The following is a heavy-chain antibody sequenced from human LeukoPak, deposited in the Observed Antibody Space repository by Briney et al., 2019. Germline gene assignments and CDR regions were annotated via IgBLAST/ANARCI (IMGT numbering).Heavy chain of an antibody. CDR2: ITSSGKSV. V-gene: IGHV3-11*04. D-gene: IGHD1-26*01. Sequence: PGGSLRLSCAASGFTFSDYYMGWIRQAPGKGLEWVSYITSSGKSVYYAASVKGRFTISRDNAKNSLSLQMNSLRAEDTAVYYCARGRQNSGSYSDAFDIWGQGTVVTVPS. CDR3: ARGRQNSGSYSDAFDI. CDR1: GFTFSDYY. J-gene: IGHJ3*02.